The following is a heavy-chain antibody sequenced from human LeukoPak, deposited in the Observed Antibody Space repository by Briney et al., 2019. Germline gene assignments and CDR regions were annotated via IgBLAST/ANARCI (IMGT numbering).Heavy chain of an antibody. CDR2: ISSSATAI. CDR1: GFTFSNYE. CDR3: ARRAGAYSHPYDY. Sequence: GGSLRLSCAASGFTFSNYEMNWVRQAPGKGLEWVSYISSSATAIYYADSVKGRFTISRDNAKNSLYLQMNSLRAEDTAVYYCARRAGAYSHPYDYWGQGTLVTVSS. D-gene: IGHD4/OR15-4a*01. J-gene: IGHJ4*02. V-gene: IGHV3-48*03.